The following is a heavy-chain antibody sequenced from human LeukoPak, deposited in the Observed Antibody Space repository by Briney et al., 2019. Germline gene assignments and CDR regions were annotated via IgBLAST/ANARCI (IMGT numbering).Heavy chain of an antibody. CDR1: GITVSKYW. J-gene: IGHJ4*02. CDR2: INQDGVEK. V-gene: IGHV3-7*05. Sequence: PGGSLRLSCAASGITVSKYWMSWVRQAPGKGLEWVANINQDGVEKYYVDSVKGRFTISRDNAKSSLYLQMNSLRAEDTAVYFCARDLVGDGSSIYGDQGTLVTVSS. D-gene: IGHD2-15*01. CDR3: ARDLVGDGSSIY.